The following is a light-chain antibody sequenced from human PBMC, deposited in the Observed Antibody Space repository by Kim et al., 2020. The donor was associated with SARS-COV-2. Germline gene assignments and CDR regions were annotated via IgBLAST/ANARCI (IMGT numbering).Light chain of an antibody. V-gene: IGLV3-19*01. Sequence: VALGQTVRITCQGDSLRSYYASWYQQKPGQAPVLVIYGKNNRPSGIPDRFSGSSSGNTTSLTITGAQAEDEADYYCNSRDSSGNHVFGTGTKVTVL. CDR1: SLRSYY. J-gene: IGLJ1*01. CDR3: NSRDSSGNHV. CDR2: GKN.